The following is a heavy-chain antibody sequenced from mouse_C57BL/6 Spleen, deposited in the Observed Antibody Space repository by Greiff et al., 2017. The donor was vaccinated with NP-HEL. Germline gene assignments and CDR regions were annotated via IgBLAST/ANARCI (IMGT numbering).Heavy chain of an antibody. Sequence: DVQLVESGGGLVQPGGSLKLSCAASGFTFSDYGMAWVRQAPRKGPEWVAFISNLAYSIYYADTVTGRFTISRENAKNTLYLEMSSLRSEDTAMYYCARKGSPYWYFDVWGTGTTVTVSS. V-gene: IGHV5-15*01. J-gene: IGHJ1*03. CDR1: GFTFSDYG. CDR2: ISNLAYSI. CDR3: ARKGSPYWYFDV. D-gene: IGHD1-1*02.